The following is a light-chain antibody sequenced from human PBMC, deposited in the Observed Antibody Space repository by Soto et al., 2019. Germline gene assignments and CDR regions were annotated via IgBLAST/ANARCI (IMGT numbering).Light chain of an antibody. CDR3: KQYGSSII. Sequence: EKVLTQSPGTLYLPPGEKATLSCRASQRVSNKYLAWYQQKPGQAPRLLISDASRRATGIPDRFSGSGSGTDFTLSISRLEPEDFAVYHSKQYGSSIIFGQGTGLEIK. V-gene: IGKV3-20*01. CDR2: DAS. J-gene: IGKJ5*01. CDR1: QRVSNKY.